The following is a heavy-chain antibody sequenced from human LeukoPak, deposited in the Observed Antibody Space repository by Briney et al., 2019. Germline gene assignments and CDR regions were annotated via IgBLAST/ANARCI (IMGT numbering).Heavy chain of an antibody. Sequence: ASVKVSCKASGYTFTDYYMHWVRQAPGQGFEWMGWINPNDGDTNFAQKFQGRVTMTRDTSISTAHMEVSRLRSDDTAVYYCARANFLYCSSSTCLFDYWGQGTLVTVSS. CDR2: INPNDGDT. V-gene: IGHV1-2*02. J-gene: IGHJ4*02. CDR1: GYTFTDYY. D-gene: IGHD2-2*01. CDR3: ARANFLYCSSSTCLFDY.